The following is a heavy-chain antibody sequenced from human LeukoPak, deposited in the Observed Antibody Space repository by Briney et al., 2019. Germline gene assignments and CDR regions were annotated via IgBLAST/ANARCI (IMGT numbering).Heavy chain of an antibody. D-gene: IGHD2-15*01. J-gene: IGHJ5*02. V-gene: IGHV1-2*02. CDR1: GYTFTGYY. CDR2: INPNSGGT. CDR3: ARDRVAATGNWFDP. Sequence: GASVKVSCKASGYTFTGYYMHWVRQAPGQGLEWMGWINPNSGGTSYTQEFQGRVTMTRDTSISTAYMELSSLRSDDTAVYYCARDRVAATGNWFDPWGQGTLLTVSS.